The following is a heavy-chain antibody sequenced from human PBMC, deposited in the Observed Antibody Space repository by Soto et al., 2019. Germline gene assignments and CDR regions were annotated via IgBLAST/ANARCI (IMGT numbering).Heavy chain of an antibody. CDR2: IYYSGST. Sequence: QLQLQESGPGLVKPSETLSLTCTVSGGSISSSSYYWGWIRQPPGKGLEWIGSIYYSGSTYYNPSLKSRVTISVDTSMSQFSLKLSSVTAADTAVYYCARRGIVGATTNYDYWGQGTLVTVSS. J-gene: IGHJ4*02. V-gene: IGHV4-39*01. CDR3: ARRGIVGATTNYDY. D-gene: IGHD1-26*01. CDR1: GGSISSSSYY.